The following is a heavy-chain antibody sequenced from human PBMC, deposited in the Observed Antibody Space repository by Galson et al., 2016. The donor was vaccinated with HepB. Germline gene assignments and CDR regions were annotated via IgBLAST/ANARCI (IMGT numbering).Heavy chain of an antibody. D-gene: IGHD3-10*01. CDR2: SNIDGSTT. V-gene: IGHV3-74*01. CDR3: ARGGRVWFGNPQTTEEYFYGMDV. Sequence: SLRLSCAASGFPVSTYYMHWVRQAPGKGLVWVSRSNIDGSTTNYADSVRGRFTFSRDNTKNTLYLQMNSLRAEDTAVYFCARGGRVWFGNPQTTEEYFYGMDVWGQGTTVTVSS. J-gene: IGHJ6*02. CDR1: GFPVSTYY.